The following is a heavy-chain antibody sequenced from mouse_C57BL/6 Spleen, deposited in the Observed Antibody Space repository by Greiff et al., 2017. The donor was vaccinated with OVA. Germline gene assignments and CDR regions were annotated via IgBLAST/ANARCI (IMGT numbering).Heavy chain of an antibody. J-gene: IGHJ2*01. CDR3: ARQGTGVFDY. CDR1: GFPFSDYG. D-gene: IGHD4-1*01. V-gene: IGHV5-17*01. CDR2: ISSGSSTI. Sequence: VQVVESGGGLVKPGGSLKLSCAASGFPFSDYGMHWVRQAPEKGLEWVAYISSGSSTIYYADTVKGRFTISRDNAKNTLFLQMTSLRSEDTAMYYCARQGTGVFDYWGQGTTLTVSS.